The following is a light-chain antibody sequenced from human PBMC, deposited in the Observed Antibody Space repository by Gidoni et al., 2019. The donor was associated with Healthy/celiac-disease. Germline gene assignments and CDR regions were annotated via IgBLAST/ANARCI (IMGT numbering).Light chain of an antibody. CDR3: QRCDGTPLT. CDR2: WAS. Sequence: ETAAVTLGEKATINCESSHSVLSSSNNKNYLAWYQQKRGQPPRLLIYWASTLESCVPGVFNGGGSGADFTLSPCGLQAVNIAHFICQRCDGTPLTFGGGTRVEIK. V-gene: IGKV4-1*01. J-gene: IGKJ4*01. CDR1: HSVLSSSNNKNY.